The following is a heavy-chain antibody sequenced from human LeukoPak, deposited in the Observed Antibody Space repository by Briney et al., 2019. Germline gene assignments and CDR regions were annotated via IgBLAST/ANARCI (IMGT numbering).Heavy chain of an antibody. CDR3: AKSSGIVVVPAAPGGAFDI. D-gene: IGHD2-2*01. J-gene: IGHJ3*02. V-gene: IGHV3-30*02. Sequence: GGSLRLSCAASGFTFSRYSMNWVRQAPGRGLDWVAFVRDDGSSQKYAATVKGRFTISRDNAKNSLYLQMNSLRAEDTALYYCAKSSGIVVVPAAPGGAFDIWGQGTMVTVSS. CDR1: GFTFSRYS. CDR2: VRDDGSSQ.